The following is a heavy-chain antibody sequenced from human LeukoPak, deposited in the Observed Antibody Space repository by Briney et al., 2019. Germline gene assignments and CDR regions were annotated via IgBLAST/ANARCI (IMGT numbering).Heavy chain of an antibody. Sequence: ASVKVSCKATGYTFTSYGISWARQGPGQGLEWMGWISAYNGNTNYAQKLQGRVTMTTDTSTSTAYMELRSLRSDDTAVYYCASGRYSSGCPDYWGQGTLVTVSS. J-gene: IGHJ4*02. CDR2: ISAYNGNT. D-gene: IGHD6-19*01. V-gene: IGHV1-18*01. CDR1: GYTFTSYG. CDR3: ASGRYSSGCPDY.